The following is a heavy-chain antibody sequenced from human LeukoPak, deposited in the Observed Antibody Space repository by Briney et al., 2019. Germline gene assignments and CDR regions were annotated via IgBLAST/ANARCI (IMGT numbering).Heavy chain of an antibody. J-gene: IGHJ4*02. V-gene: IGHV4-4*09. D-gene: IGHD3-16*01. Sequence: SETLSLTCTVSGGSISSYYWSWIRQPPGKGLEWIGYIYTSGSTNYNPSLKSRVTISVDTSKNQFSLKLSSVTAADTAVYYCARGGGYSDYWGQGTLVTVSS. CDR3: ARGGGYSDY. CDR2: IYTSGST. CDR1: GGSISSYY.